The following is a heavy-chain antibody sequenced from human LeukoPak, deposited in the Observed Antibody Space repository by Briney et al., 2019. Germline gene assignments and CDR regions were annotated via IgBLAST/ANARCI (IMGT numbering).Heavy chain of an antibody. CDR1: GLTVSNNY. CDR2: LYVDGST. Sequence: GGSLRLSCAASGLTVSNNYISWVRQAPGKGLEWVSVLYVDGSTYYADSVKGRFTISRDNAKNMMYLQMNSLRADDTAVYYYARDVSSRHLDYWGQGTLVTVSS. CDR3: ARDVSSRHLDY. V-gene: IGHV3-66*01. J-gene: IGHJ4*02. D-gene: IGHD2/OR15-2a*01.